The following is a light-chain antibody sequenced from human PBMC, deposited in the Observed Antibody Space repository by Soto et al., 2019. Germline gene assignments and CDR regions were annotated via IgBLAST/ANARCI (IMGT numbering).Light chain of an antibody. CDR2: DVS. CDR1: SSDIGGYNY. Sequence: SALTQPASVSGSPGQSITISCTGSSSDIGGYNYVSWYQQHPGKAPKLMIYDVSNRPSGVSNRFSGSKSVNTASLTISGLQAEDEADYYCNSYTSSSTLVFGGGTKLTVL. J-gene: IGLJ2*01. V-gene: IGLV2-14*03. CDR3: NSYTSSSTLV.